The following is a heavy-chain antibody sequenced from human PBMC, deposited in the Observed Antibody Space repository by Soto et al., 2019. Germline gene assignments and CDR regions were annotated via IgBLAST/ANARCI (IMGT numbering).Heavy chain of an antibody. Sequence: PSDTLSLTCPVPGGSISSYYWSWLREPPGKGLEWIGYIYNSGSYNYNPSLERRVTITVDTSKNQFSLKLSSVAAADAAVYYCATGGDGYLPYYYGMDVWGQGTTVTVSS. CDR2: IYNSGSY. D-gene: IGHD5-12*01. J-gene: IGHJ6*02. V-gene: IGHV4-59*07. CDR3: ATGGDGYLPYYYGMDV. CDR1: GGSISSYY.